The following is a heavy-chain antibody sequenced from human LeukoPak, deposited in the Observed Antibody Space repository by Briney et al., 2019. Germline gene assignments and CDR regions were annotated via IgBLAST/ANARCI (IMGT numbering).Heavy chain of an antibody. CDR1: GGSISSSSYY. J-gene: IGHJ4*02. CDR3: ARGRGRGGLTKFDY. D-gene: IGHD2-15*01. V-gene: IGHV4-39*07. Sequence: SETLSLTCTVSGGSISSSSYYWGWIRQPPGKGLEWIGSIYYSGSTDYNPSLKSRVTISRDTSTNQFSLRMSSVTATDTAVYYCARGRGRGGLTKFDYWGQGTLVTVSS. CDR2: IYYSGST.